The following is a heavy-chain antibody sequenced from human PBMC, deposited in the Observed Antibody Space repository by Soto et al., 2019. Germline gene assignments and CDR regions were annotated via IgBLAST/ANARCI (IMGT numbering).Heavy chain of an antibody. CDR2: IYYSGST. Sequence: SETLSLTCTVSGGSIGSGGYYWSWIRQHPGKGLEWIGYIYYSGSTYYNPSLKSRVTISVDTSKNQFSLKLSSVTAADTAVYYCARAPRTGYCSSTSCYEYYCYMDVWGKGTTVTVSS. J-gene: IGHJ6*03. D-gene: IGHD2-2*03. CDR1: GGSIGSGGYY. V-gene: IGHV4-31*02. CDR3: ARAPRTGYCSSTSCYEYYCYMDV.